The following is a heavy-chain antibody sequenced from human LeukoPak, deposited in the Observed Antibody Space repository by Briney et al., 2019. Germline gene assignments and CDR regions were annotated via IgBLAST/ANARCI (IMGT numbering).Heavy chain of an antibody. V-gene: IGHV3-20*01. J-gene: IGHJ4*02. D-gene: IGHD2-2*02. CDR2: INWNGGST. CDR1: GFTFSSYW. Sequence: GGSLRLSCAASGFTFSSYWMSWVRQAPGKGLEWVSGINWNGGSTGYADSVKGRFTISRDNAKNSLYLQMNSLRAEDTALYHCARDLYGYCSSTSCYKAGFDYWGQGTLVTVSS. CDR3: ARDLYGYCSSTSCYKAGFDY.